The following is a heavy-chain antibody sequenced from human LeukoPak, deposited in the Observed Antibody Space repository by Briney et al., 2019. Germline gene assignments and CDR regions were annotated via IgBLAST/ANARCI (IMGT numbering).Heavy chain of an antibody. CDR2: IGSSGSTI. J-gene: IGHJ4*02. D-gene: IGHD2-2*01. CDR3: AKVGQYQLLFEAYFDY. Sequence: PGGSLRLSCAASGFTFSSYEMNWVRQAPGKGLEWVSYIGSSGSTIFYADSVKGRFTISRDNAKNSLYLQMNSLRAEDTAVYYCAKVGQYQLLFEAYFDYWGQGTLVTVSS. CDR1: GFTFSSYE. V-gene: IGHV3-48*03.